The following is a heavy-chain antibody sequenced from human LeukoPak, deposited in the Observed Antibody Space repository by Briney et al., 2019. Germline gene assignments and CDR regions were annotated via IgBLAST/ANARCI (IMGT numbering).Heavy chain of an antibody. J-gene: IGHJ5*02. CDR3: ARVQLSAEGGELDP. D-gene: IGHD1-1*01. CDR2: IRSNRVTT. V-gene: IGHV3-23*01. CDR1: GFTFSNYA. Sequence: GGSLRLSCAASGFTFSNYAMSWVRQAPGKGLDWVSAIRSNRVTTYGADSVKGRFTISRDNSKNTLYLEMKSLRADDTAVYYCARVQLSAEGGELDPWGQGTLVIVSS.